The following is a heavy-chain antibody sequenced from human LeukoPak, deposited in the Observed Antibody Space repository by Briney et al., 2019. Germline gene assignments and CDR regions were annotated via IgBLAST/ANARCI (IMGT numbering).Heavy chain of an antibody. D-gene: IGHD3-10*01. CDR2: ISSSGNTI. J-gene: IGHJ6*02. CDR3: ARGGGYYGSGSLHYYYDGMDV. V-gene: IGHV3-48*03. Sequence: GALRLSSAASGFPFSSYEMNWVRRAPGKGVEWVSYISSSGNTIYYQNSEKGRWTISRDNAKNSLYLQMNSLRAEDTTVYYCARGGGYYGSGSLHYYYDGMDVWGPGTTVTVSS. CDR1: GFPFSSYE.